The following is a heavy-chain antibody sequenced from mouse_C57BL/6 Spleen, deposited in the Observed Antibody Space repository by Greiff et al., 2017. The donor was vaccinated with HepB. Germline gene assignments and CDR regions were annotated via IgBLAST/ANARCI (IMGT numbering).Heavy chain of an antibody. CDR2: IYPGDGDT. V-gene: IGHV1-80*01. D-gene: IGHD2-4*01. CDR3: ARSDYDYEMDY. CDR1: GYAFSSYW. J-gene: IGHJ4*01. Sequence: VQLQQSGAELVKPGASVKISCKASGYAFSSYWMNWVKQRPGKGLEWIGQIYPGDGDTNYNGKFKGKATLTADKSSSTAYMQPSSLTSEDSAVYFCARSDYDYEMDYWGQGTSVTVSS.